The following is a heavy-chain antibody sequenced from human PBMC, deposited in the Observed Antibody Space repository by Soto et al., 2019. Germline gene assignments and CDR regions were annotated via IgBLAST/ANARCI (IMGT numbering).Heavy chain of an antibody. CDR3: ARDLFPSYSSSWYYFDY. V-gene: IGHV3-33*01. CDR1: GFTFSSYG. CDR2: IWYDGSNK. Sequence: QVQLVESGGGVVQPGRSLRLSCAASGFTFSSYGMHWVRQAPGKGPEWVAVIWYDGSNKYYADSVKGRFTISRDNSKNTLYLQMNSLRAEDTAVYYCARDLFPSYSSSWYYFDYWGQGTLVTVSS. D-gene: IGHD6-13*01. J-gene: IGHJ4*02.